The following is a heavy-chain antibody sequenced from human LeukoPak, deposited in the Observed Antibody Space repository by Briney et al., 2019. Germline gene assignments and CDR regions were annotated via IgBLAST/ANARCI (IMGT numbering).Heavy chain of an antibody. CDR2: IAYDGSNK. V-gene: IGHV3-30*18. J-gene: IGHJ3*02. CDR1: VCTFSSLV. D-gene: IGHD2-2*01. Sequence: GRALRVSCAACVCTFSSLVMHEVRQAAGRGLEGVALIAYDGSNKYYADSVKGRFTISRDNSKNTLYLQMNTLRAEDTALYYCANSMSSTRFDDAFDIWGQGTMVTVSS. CDR3: ANSMSSTRFDDAFDI.